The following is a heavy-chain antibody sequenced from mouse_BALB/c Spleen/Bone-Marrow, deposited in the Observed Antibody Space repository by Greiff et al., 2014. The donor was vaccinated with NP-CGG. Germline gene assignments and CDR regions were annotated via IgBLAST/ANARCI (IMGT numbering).Heavy chain of an antibody. V-gene: IGHV1S126*01. J-gene: IGHJ3*01. CDR1: GYSFTSYW. Sequence: VQLVESGPQLVRPGASVKISCKASGYSFTSYWMHWVKQRPGQGLEWIGMIDPSDSETRLNQKFKDKATLTVDKSSSTAYMQLSSPTSEDSAVCYCAREGDYYGSSAYWGQGTLVTVSA. D-gene: IGHD1-1*01. CDR2: IDPSDSET. CDR3: AREGDYYGSSAY.